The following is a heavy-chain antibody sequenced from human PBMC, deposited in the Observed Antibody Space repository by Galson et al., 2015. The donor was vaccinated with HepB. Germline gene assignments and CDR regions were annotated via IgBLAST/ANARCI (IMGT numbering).Heavy chain of an antibody. V-gene: IGHV4-61*02. J-gene: IGHJ3*02. CDR2: IYTSGST. CDR1: GGSISSGSYY. CDR3: ARNYYDSSGYYGKRRDAFDI. Sequence: TLSLTCTVSGGSISSGSYYWSWIRQPAGKGLEWIGRIYTSGSTNYNPSLKSRVTISVDTSKNQFSLKLSSVTAADTAVYYCARNYYDSSGYYGKRRDAFDIWGQGTMVTVSS. D-gene: IGHD3-22*01.